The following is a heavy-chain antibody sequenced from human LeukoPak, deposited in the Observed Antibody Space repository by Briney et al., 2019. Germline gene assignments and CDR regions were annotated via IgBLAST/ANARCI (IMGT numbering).Heavy chain of an antibody. J-gene: IGHJ6*03. D-gene: IGHD6-13*01. CDR3: ARVSIAARYYYYMDV. Sequence: ASVKVSCKASGYTFTAYYTHWVRQAPGQGLEWVGWINPNSGGTNYAQKFQGRVTMTRDTSISTAYMELRGLRSDDTAVYYCARVSIAARYYYYMDVWGKGTTVTVSS. CDR1: GYTFTAYY. CDR2: INPNSGGT. V-gene: IGHV1-2*02.